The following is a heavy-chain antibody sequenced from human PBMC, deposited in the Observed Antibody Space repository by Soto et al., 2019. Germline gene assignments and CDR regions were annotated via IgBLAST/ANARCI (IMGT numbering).Heavy chain of an antibody. V-gene: IGHV1-46*01. J-gene: IGHJ4*02. D-gene: IGHD6-19*01. CDR2: INPSGGST. CDR3: ARDREQWLARYYFDY. Sequence: ASVKVSFKASGYTFTSYYMHWVRQAPGQGLEWMGIINPSGGSTSYAQKFQGRVTMTRDTSTSTVYMELSSLRSEDTAVYYCARDREQWLARYYFDYWGQGTLVTVSS. CDR1: GYTFTSYY.